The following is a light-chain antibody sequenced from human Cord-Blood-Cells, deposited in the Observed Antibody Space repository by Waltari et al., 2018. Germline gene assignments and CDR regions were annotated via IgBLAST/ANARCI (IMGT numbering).Light chain of an antibody. Sequence: EIVLTQSPATLSLSPGERATLSCRASQSVSSYLAWYQQKPGQAPRLLIYDASNRATGIPARFSGSRSGTDVTLTISSLEPEDFAVYYCQQRSNWPPWTFGQGTKVEIK. CDR3: QQRSNWPPWT. V-gene: IGKV3-11*01. J-gene: IGKJ1*01. CDR2: DAS. CDR1: QSVSSY.